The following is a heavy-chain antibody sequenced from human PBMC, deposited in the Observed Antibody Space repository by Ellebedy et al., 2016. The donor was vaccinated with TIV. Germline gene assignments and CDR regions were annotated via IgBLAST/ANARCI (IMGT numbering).Heavy chain of an antibody. D-gene: IGHD5-12*01. CDR1: GFTFSSYS. Sequence: GESLKISXAASGFTFSSYSMNWVRQAPGKGLEWVAVISYDGSNKYYADSVKGRFTISRDNSKNTLYLQMNSLRAEDTAIYYCAKHGYSAYDFIDYWGQGTLVTVSS. V-gene: IGHV3-30*18. CDR3: AKHGYSAYDFIDY. J-gene: IGHJ4*02. CDR2: ISYDGSNK.